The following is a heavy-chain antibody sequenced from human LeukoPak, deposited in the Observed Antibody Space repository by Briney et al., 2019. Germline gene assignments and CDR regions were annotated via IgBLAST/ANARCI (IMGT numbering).Heavy chain of an antibody. CDR1: GFTFSTYS. CDR2: ISGNGGDT. CDR3: AKHGLPLVVISAPLDY. J-gene: IGHJ4*02. Sequence: GGSLRLSCAASGFTFSTYSMSWVRQAPGKGLEWVSVISGNGGDTFYADSVKGRFTISRDNSKNTVYLQMNSLRAEDTAVYYCAKHGLPLVVISAPLDYWGQGTLVTVAS. V-gene: IGHV3-23*01. D-gene: IGHD2-15*01.